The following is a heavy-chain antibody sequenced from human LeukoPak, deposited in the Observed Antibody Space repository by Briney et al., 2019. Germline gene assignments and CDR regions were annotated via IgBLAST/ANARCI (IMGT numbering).Heavy chain of an antibody. V-gene: IGHV1-2*02. D-gene: IGHD2-2*01. CDR1: GYTFTGYY. CDR2: INPNSGGT. Sequence: ASVKVSCKASGYTFTGYYMHWVRQAPGQGLEWMGWINPNSGGTNYAQKFQGRVTMTTDTSTSTAYMELRSLRSDDTAVYYCARDFVPIVVVPAASLFDYWGQGTLVTVSS. CDR3: ARDFVPIVVVPAASLFDY. J-gene: IGHJ4*02.